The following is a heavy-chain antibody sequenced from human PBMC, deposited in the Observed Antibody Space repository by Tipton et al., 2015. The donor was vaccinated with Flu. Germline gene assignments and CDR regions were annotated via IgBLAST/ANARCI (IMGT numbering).Heavy chain of an antibody. CDR3: TRAVGGYDSY. CDR1: GFTFSNYW. J-gene: IGHJ4*02. V-gene: IGHV3-7*01. D-gene: IGHD5-12*01. Sequence: SLRLSCAASGFTFSNYWMNWVRQAPGKGLEWVASIKEDGSTKYYLDSVKGRFTISRDNALHSLYLHMDSLRAEDTALYYCTRAVGGYDSYWGQGTLVTVSS. CDR2: IKEDGSTK.